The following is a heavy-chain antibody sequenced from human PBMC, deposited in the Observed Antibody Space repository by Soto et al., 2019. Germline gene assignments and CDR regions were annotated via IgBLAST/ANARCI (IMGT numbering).Heavy chain of an antibody. V-gene: IGHV3-30-3*01. CDR3: ARDEYYYDSSGSTGD. CDR1: GFTFSSYA. Sequence: GGSLRLSCAASGFTFSSYAMHWVRQAPGKGLEWVAVISYDGSNKYYADSVKGRFTISRDNSKNTLYLQMNSLRAEDTAVYYCARDEYYYDSSGSTGDWGQGTLVTVSS. D-gene: IGHD3-22*01. CDR2: ISYDGSNK. J-gene: IGHJ4*02.